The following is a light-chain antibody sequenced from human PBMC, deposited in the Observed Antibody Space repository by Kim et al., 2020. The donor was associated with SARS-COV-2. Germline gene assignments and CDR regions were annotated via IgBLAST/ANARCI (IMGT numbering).Light chain of an antibody. CDR2: WAS. Sequence: RATINWKSSQSVLYSSNNKNYLTWYQQKPGQPPKLLIYWASTRESGVPDRFSGSGSGTDFTLTISSLQAEDVAVYYCQQYYSTPYTFGQGTKLEIK. J-gene: IGKJ2*01. V-gene: IGKV4-1*01. CDR3: QQYYSTPYT. CDR1: QSVLYSSNNKNY.